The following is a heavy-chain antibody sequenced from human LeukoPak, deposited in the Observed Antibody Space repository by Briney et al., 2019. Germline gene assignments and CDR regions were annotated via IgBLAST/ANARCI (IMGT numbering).Heavy chain of an antibody. Sequence: SETLSLTCAVYGGSFSGYYWSWIRQPPGKGLEWIGEINHSGSTKYNASLESRVTMSVETSKNQFTLKLNSVTAADTAVYYCAEVYSGSSRDAFDVWGPGTMVTVSS. V-gene: IGHV4-34*01. J-gene: IGHJ3*01. CDR3: AEVYSGSSRDAFDV. CDR1: GGSFSGYY. D-gene: IGHD6-6*01. CDR2: INHSGST.